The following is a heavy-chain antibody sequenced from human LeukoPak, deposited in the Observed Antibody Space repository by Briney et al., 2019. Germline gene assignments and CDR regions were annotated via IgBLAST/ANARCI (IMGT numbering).Heavy chain of an antibody. J-gene: IGHJ4*02. V-gene: IGHV3-23*01. D-gene: IGHD2-2*02. Sequence: PGGSLRLSCAASGFTFSSYAMSWVRQAPGKGLEGVSAISGSGGSTYYADSVKGRFTISRDNSKNTLYLQMNSLRAEDTAVYYCAKDRRCSSTSCYKDYWGQGTLVTVSS. CDR2: ISGSGGST. CDR1: GFTFSSYA. CDR3: AKDRRCSSTSCYKDY.